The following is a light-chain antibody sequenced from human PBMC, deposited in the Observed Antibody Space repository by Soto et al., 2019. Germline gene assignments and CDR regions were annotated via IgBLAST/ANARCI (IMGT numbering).Light chain of an antibody. Sequence: QSPLTQPASVSGSPGQSITISCTGTSSDVGAYNYDSWYQQHPGKVPKLIIYDVNNRPSGVSNRFSGSKSGNTASLTISGLQTEDEADYYCSSYTSATTYVFGTGTKLTVL. CDR3: SSYTSATTYV. J-gene: IGLJ1*01. CDR1: SSDVGAYNY. CDR2: DVN. V-gene: IGLV2-14*01.